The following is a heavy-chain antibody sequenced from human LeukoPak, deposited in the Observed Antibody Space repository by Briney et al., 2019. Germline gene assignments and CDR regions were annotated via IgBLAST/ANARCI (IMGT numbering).Heavy chain of an antibody. CDR1: GYTFTDYY. D-gene: IGHD2-15*01. Sequence: GASVKLSFKASGYTFTDYYMNWVRQAPGQGLEWLGWINPNSGGTNYAQKIQGRVTMTRDTSISTAYMELSRLRSDDTAVYDCAREYCSGGSCSDKDFDYWGQGALVTVSS. V-gene: IGHV1-2*02. CDR3: AREYCSGGSCSDKDFDY. J-gene: IGHJ4*02. CDR2: INPNSGGT.